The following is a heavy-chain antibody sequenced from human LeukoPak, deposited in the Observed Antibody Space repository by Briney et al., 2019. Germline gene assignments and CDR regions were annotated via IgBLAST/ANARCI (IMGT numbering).Heavy chain of an antibody. CDR3: ARAWGDWFDP. D-gene: IGHD3-16*01. CDR2: ISSSSYI. Sequence: GGSLRLSCAASGFTFSSYSMNRVRQAPGKGLEWVSSISSSSYIYYADSVKGRFTISRDNAKNSLYLQMNSLRAEDTAVYYCARAWGDWFDPWGQGTLVTVSS. J-gene: IGHJ5*02. CDR1: GFTFSSYS. V-gene: IGHV3-21*01.